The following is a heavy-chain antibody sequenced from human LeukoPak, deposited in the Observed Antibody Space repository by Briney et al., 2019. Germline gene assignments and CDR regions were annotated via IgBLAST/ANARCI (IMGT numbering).Heavy chain of an antibody. CDR2: MNPNSGNT. Sequence: GASVKVSCKASGYTFTSYDINWVRQATGQGLEWMGWMNPNSGNTGYAQKFQGRVTMTRNTSISTAYMELSSLRSEDTAVYYCARLGGYSYSNYYYYYMDVWGKGTTVTVSS. CDR1: GYTFTSYD. CDR3: ARLGGYSYSNYYYYYMDV. D-gene: IGHD5-18*01. V-gene: IGHV1-8*01. J-gene: IGHJ6*03.